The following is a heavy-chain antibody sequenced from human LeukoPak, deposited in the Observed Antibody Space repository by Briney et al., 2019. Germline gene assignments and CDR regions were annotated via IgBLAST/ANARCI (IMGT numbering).Heavy chain of an antibody. CDR2: INHSGST. J-gene: IGHJ5*02. Sequence: SETLSLTCAVYGGSFSGYYWSWIRQPPGKGLEWIGEINHSGSTNYNPSLKSRVTISVDTSKNQFSLKLSSVTAADTAVYYCARDIGLRTGTTFGWFDPWGQGTLVTVSS. D-gene: IGHD1-1*01. CDR3: ARDIGLRTGTTFGWFDP. CDR1: GGSFSGYY. V-gene: IGHV4-34*01.